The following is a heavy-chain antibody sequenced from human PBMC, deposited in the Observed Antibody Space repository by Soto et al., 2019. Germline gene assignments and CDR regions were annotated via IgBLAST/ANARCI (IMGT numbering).Heavy chain of an antibody. CDR1: GDSVSSNSAA. Sequence: QSLSLTCAISGDSVSSNSAAWNWIRQSPSRGLEWLGRTYYRSKWYNDYAVSVKSRITINPDTSKNQFSLQLNSVTPEDTAVYYCARDSIRIAARRPTSPRYFDYWGQGTLVTVSS. CDR3: ARDSIRIAARRPTSPRYFDY. D-gene: IGHD6-6*01. CDR2: TYYRSKWYN. V-gene: IGHV6-1*01. J-gene: IGHJ4*02.